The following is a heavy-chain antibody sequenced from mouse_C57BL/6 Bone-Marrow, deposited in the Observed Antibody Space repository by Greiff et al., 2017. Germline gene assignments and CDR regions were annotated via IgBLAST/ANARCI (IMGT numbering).Heavy chain of an antibody. CDR1: GFSLTSYG. Sequence: VQLQQSGPGLVQPSQSLSITCTVSGFSLTSYGVHWVRQSPGKGLEWLGVILSGGSTDSNAAFISRLSISKDNTKRLVFFKMHSLQADDTAIYYCARGACGIFAYWGKGTLVTVSA. V-gene: IGHV2-2*01. CDR2: ILSGGST. D-gene: IGHD1-1*02. J-gene: IGHJ3*01. CDR3: ARGACGIFAY.